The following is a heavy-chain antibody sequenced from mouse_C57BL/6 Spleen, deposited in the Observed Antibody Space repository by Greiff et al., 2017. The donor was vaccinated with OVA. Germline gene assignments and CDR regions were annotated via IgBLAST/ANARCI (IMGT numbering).Heavy chain of an antibody. D-gene: IGHD1-1*02. CDR2: INYDGSST. CDR1: GFTFSDYY. Sequence: EVMLVESEGGLVQPGRSMKLSCTASGFTFSDYYMAWVRQVPEKGLEWVANINYDGSSTYYLDSLKSRFIISRDNAKNILYLQMSSLKSEDTATYYCATGGAMDYWGQGTLVTVSA. CDR3: ATGGAMDY. J-gene: IGHJ3*01. V-gene: IGHV5-16*01.